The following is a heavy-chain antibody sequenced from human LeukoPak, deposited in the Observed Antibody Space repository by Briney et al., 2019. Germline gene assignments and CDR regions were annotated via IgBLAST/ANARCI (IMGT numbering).Heavy chain of an antibody. CDR1: GGSFSGYY. Sequence: PSETLSLTCAVYGGSFSGYYWSWIRQPPGKGLEWIGEINHSGSTNYNPSLKSRVTISVDTSKNQFSLKLSSVTAADTAVYYCASLVGTSTRGYYFDYWGQGTLVTVSS. V-gene: IGHV4-34*01. CDR2: INHSGST. J-gene: IGHJ4*02. D-gene: IGHD2-2*01. CDR3: ASLVGTSTRGYYFDY.